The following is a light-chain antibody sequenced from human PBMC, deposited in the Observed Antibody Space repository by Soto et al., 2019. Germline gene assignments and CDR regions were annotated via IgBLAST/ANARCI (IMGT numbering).Light chain of an antibody. Sequence: EIMMTQSPATLSVSPGERATLSCRASQSVTSNLTWYQQKPGQAPRLLIYAASTRATGIPARFSGSGSGTEFTLTISGLQSEDFAVYYCQQYNNWPYTFGQGTRLEIK. J-gene: IGKJ2*01. CDR2: AAS. CDR3: QQYNNWPYT. V-gene: IGKV3-15*01. CDR1: QSVTSN.